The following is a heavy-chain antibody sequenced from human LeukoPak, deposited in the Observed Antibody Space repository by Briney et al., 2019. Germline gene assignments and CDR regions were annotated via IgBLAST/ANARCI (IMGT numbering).Heavy chain of an antibody. CDR3: ARVSTIDVRH. D-gene: IGHD4/OR15-4a*01. CDR2: ISSSSSTI. CDR1: GFTFSSYW. J-gene: IGHJ4*02. V-gene: IGHV3-48*01. Sequence: GGSLRLSCAASGFTFSSYWMSWVRQAPGKGLEWVSYISSSSSTIYYADSVKGRFTISRDNAKNSLYLQMNSLRAEDTAIYYCARVSTIDVRHWGQGTLVTVSS.